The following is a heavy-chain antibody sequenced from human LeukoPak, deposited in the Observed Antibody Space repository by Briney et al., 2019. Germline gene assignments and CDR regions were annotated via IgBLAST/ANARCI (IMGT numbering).Heavy chain of an antibody. CDR2: ISYDGSNK. D-gene: IGHD3-10*01. CDR1: GFTFSSYG. Sequence: PGRSLRLSCAASGFTFSSYGMHWVRQAPGKGLEWVAVISYDGSNKYYADSVKGRFTISRDNSKNTLYLQMNSLRAEDTAAYYCAKWGVYGSGTPGGMDVWGQGTTVTVSS. CDR3: AKWGVYGSGTPGGMDV. V-gene: IGHV3-30*18. J-gene: IGHJ6*02.